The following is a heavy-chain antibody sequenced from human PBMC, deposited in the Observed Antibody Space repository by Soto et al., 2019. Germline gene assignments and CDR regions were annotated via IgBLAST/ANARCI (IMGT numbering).Heavy chain of an antibody. Sequence: QVQLQESGPGLVKPSQTLSLTCTVSGGSISSGDYYWSWIRQPPGKGLEWIGYIYYSGSTYYNPSLKSRVTIPVDTSKHQFSLKLSSVTAADTAGYDCARSTVTTRGFDYWGQGTLVTVSS. CDR1: GGSISSGDYY. CDR3: ARSTVTTRGFDY. J-gene: IGHJ4*02. CDR2: IYYSGST. V-gene: IGHV4-30-4*01. D-gene: IGHD4-17*01.